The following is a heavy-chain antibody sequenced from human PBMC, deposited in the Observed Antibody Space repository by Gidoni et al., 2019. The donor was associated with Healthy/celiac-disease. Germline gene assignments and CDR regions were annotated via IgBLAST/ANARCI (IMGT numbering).Heavy chain of an antibody. V-gene: IGHV4-34*01. Sequence: QVQLQQWGAGLLTPSETLSLTCAVYGGSFSGYYWSWIRQPPGKGLEWIGEINHSGSTNYNPSLKSRVTISVDTSKNQFSLKLSSVTAADTAVYYCARRRPRGSYYYYGMDVWGQGTTVTVSS. CDR3: ARRRPRGSYYYYGMDV. CDR1: GGSFSGYY. D-gene: IGHD3-16*01. J-gene: IGHJ6*02. CDR2: INHSGST.